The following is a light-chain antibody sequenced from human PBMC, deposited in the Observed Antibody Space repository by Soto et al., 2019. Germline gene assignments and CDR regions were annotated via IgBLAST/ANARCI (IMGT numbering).Light chain of an antibody. CDR3: QEYKRYST. J-gene: IGKJ2*01. V-gene: IGKV1-5*03. CDR2: KAS. Sequence: DIQMTQSPSTLSASVGDRVTITCRASQSISSWLAWYQQKPGKAPKLLIYKASSLESGVPSRFSGSGSGTEFTLTISSLQPDDFAPYYCQEYKRYSTFGQGTKLEIK. CDR1: QSISSW.